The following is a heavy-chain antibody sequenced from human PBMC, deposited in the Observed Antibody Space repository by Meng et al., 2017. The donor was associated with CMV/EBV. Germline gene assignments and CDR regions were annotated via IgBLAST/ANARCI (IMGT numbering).Heavy chain of an antibody. D-gene: IGHD6-13*01. CDR2: ISYDGSNK. Sequence: FTFSSYAMHWVRQAPGKGLEWVAVISYDGSNKYYADSVKGRFTISRDNSKNTLYLQMNSLRAEDTAVYYCATSSGAAAGSLGYWGQGTLVTVSS. CDR1: FTFSSYA. J-gene: IGHJ4*02. CDR3: ATSSGAAAGSLGY. V-gene: IGHV3-30-3*01.